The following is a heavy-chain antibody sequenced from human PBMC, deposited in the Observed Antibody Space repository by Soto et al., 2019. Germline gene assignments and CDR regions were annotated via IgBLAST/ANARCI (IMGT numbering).Heavy chain of an antibody. CDR2: IWYDGSNK. Sequence: PWGSLRLSCAASGFTFSSYGMHWVRQAPGKGLEWVAVIWYDGSNKYYADSVKGRFTISRDNSKNTLYLQMNSLRAEDTAVYYCARMIAVAGTSRVDYWGQGTLVTVSS. CDR3: ARMIAVAGTSRVDY. J-gene: IGHJ4*02. CDR1: GFTFSSYG. V-gene: IGHV3-33*01. D-gene: IGHD6-19*01.